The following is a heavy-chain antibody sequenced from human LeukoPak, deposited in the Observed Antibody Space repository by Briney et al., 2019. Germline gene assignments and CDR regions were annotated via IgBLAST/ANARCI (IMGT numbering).Heavy chain of an antibody. CDR1: GFTVSSNY. V-gene: IGHV3-53*01. D-gene: IGHD6-19*01. CDR3: ARDSEAGYYFDY. J-gene: IGHJ4*02. Sequence: GGSLRLSRAASGFTVSSNYMSWVRQAPGKGLEWVSVIYSGGSTYYADSVKGRFTISRDNSKNTLYLQMNSLRAEDTAVYYCARDSEAGYYFDYWGQGTLVTVSS. CDR2: IYSGGST.